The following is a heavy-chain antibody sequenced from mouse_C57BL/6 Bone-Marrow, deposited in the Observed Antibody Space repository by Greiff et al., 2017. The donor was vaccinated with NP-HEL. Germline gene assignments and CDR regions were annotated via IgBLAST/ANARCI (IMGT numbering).Heavy chain of an antibody. CDR2: ISDGGSYT. V-gene: IGHV5-4*03. J-gene: IGHJ3*01. Sequence: DVKLVESGGGLVKPGGSLKLSCAASGFTFSSYAMSWVRQTPEKRLEWVATISDGGSYTYYPDNVKGRFTISRDNAKNNLYLQMSHLKSEDTAMYYCARGGPWFAYWGQGTLVTVSA. CDR3: ARGGPWFAY. CDR1: GFTFSSYA.